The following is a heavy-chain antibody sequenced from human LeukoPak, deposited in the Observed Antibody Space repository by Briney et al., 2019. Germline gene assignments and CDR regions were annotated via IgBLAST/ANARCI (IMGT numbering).Heavy chain of an antibody. J-gene: IGHJ4*02. CDR3: AREEPGYGSGQFDY. Sequence: SVKVSCKASGGTFSSYAISWVRQAPGQGLEWMGGIIPIFGTANYAQKFQGRVTITADESTSTAYMELSSLRSEDTAVYYCAREEPGYGSGQFDYWGQGTLVTVSS. V-gene: IGHV1-69*13. CDR1: GGTFSSYA. D-gene: IGHD3-10*01. CDR2: IIPIFGTA.